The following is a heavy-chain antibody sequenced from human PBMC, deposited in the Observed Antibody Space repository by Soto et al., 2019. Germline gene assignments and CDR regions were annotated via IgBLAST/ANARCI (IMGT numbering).Heavy chain of an antibody. Sequence: PGGSLRLSCAASGFTFSSYWMHWVRQAPGKGLVWVSRINSDGSSTSYADSVKGRFTISRDNAKNTLYLQMNSLRAEDTAVYYCARYGLLWHKYYMDVWGKGTTVTVSS. J-gene: IGHJ6*03. CDR2: INSDGSST. CDR3: ARYGLLWHKYYMDV. D-gene: IGHD3-10*01. V-gene: IGHV3-74*01. CDR1: GFTFSSYW.